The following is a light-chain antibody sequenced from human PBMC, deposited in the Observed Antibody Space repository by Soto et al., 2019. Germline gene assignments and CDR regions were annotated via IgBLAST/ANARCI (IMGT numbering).Light chain of an antibody. Sequence: QSALTQPPSASGSPGQSVTISCTGTSSDIGGYNYVSWYQQHPGKAPKLIIYEVSKRPSGVPDRFSGSKSGNTASLTVSGLQAEDEADYYCTSYAGXNNLXFXGGXXL. CDR3: TSYAGXNNLX. V-gene: IGLV2-8*01. CDR2: EVS. J-gene: IGLJ3*02. CDR1: SSDIGGYNY.